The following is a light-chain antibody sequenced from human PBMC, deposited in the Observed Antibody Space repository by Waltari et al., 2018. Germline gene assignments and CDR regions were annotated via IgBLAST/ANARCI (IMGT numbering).Light chain of an antibody. CDR2: AAS. Sequence: EIVLTQYPGPLSLSPGERANLSCRASQSVDNTYLAWYQKKPGQAPRLLIFAASSRATGIPDRFSGGGSGTDFTLTISRLEPEDFAVYYCHHYGGSLPNTFGQGTKLEIK. CDR3: HHYGGSLPNT. V-gene: IGKV3-20*01. J-gene: IGKJ2*01. CDR1: QSVDNTY.